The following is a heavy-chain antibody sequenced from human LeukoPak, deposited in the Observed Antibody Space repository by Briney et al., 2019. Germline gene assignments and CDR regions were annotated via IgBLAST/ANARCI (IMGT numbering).Heavy chain of an antibody. J-gene: IGHJ3*02. CDR3: ASSIAVAGPEAFDI. CDR2: IIPIFGTA. V-gene: IGHV1-69*05. Sequence: GASVKVSCKASGYTFISYGISWVRQAPGQGLEWMGRIIPIFGTANYAQKFQGRVTITTDESTSTAYMELSSLRSEDTAVYYCASSIAVAGPEAFDIWGQGTMVTVSS. D-gene: IGHD6-19*01. CDR1: GYTFISYG.